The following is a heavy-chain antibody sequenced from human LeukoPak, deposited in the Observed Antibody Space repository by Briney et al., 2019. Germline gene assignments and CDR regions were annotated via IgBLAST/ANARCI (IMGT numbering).Heavy chain of an antibody. D-gene: IGHD1-7*01. CDR3: AKGPRTGTTRGWFDP. J-gene: IGHJ5*02. Sequence: GGSLRLSCAASGFIFSNYAMRWVRQAPGKGLEWVSAISASGDSTYYAEFVKGRFTISRDNSKNTLYLQMNSLRAEDTAVYYCAKGPRTGTTRGWFDPWGQGTLVTVSS. CDR2: ISASGDST. V-gene: IGHV3-23*01. CDR1: GFIFSNYA.